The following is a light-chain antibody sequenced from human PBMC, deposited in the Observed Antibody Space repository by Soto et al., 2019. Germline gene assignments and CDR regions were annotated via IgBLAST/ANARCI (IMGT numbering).Light chain of an antibody. CDR3: FLSYSGAAV. CDR1: TGAVTSGHY. Sequence: QAVVTQEPALTVSPGRTVTLTCGSSTGAVTSGHYPYWIQQKPGQAPRTLIYDTSNKHSWTPARFSGSLLGGKAALTLSGAQPEDEADYYCFLSYSGAAVFGGGTKVTVL. CDR2: DTS. V-gene: IGLV7-46*01. J-gene: IGLJ3*02.